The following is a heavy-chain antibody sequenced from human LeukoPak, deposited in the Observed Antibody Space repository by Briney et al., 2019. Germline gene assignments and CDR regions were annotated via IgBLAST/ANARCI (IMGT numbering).Heavy chain of an antibody. CDR3: ARSDSSSWYTTVDY. CDR2: IKQDGSEI. D-gene: IGHD6-13*01. CDR1: GFTMRNHW. J-gene: IGHJ4*02. Sequence: GGSLRLSCVASGFTMRNHWMSWVRQAPGKGLEWVADIKQDGSEIHYVDSVKGRFTISRDNAKNSLYLQMNSLRAEDTAVYYCARSDSSSWYTTVDYWGQGTLVTVSS. V-gene: IGHV3-7*01.